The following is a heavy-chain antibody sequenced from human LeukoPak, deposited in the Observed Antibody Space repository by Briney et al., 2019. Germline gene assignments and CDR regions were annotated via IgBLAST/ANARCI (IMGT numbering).Heavy chain of an antibody. J-gene: IGHJ4*02. CDR2: IYPGDSDP. CDR1: GYSFTTSW. D-gene: IGHD7-27*01. V-gene: IGHV5-51*01. Sequence: PGESLKISCKGSGYSFTTSWIGWVRQTPDKGLEWMGIIYPGDSDPRYSPAFQGQVTFSADKSISTAYLQWSSLKASDTAMYYCARHGDSYDYWGQGTLVTVSS. CDR3: ARHGDSYDY.